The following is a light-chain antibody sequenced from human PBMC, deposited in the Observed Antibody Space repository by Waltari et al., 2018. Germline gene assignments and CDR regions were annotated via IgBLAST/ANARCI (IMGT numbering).Light chain of an antibody. V-gene: IGLV2-14*03. Sequence: QSALTQPASVSGSPGQSTTISCIDTSSDIGVYNSATWYQQHPGKAPKIMIFDVSNRPSGVSNRFSGSKSGNTASLTISGLQAEDEADYYCSSYTSSSTLVFGGGTKLTVL. J-gene: IGLJ3*02. CDR1: SSDIGVYNS. CDR2: DVS. CDR3: SSYTSSSTLV.